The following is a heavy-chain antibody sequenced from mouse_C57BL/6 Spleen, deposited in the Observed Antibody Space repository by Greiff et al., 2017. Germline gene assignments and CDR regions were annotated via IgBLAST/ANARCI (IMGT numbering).Heavy chain of an antibody. V-gene: IGHV5-17*01. CDR3: ARLAY. CDR1: GFTFSDYG. CDR2: ISSGSSTI. Sequence: EVKLVESGGGLVKPGGSLKLSCAASGFTFSDYGMHWVRQAPEKGLEWVAYISSGSSTIYYADTVKGRFTISRDNAKNTLFLQKTSLRSEDTAMYYCARLAYWGQGTLVTVSA. J-gene: IGHJ3*01.